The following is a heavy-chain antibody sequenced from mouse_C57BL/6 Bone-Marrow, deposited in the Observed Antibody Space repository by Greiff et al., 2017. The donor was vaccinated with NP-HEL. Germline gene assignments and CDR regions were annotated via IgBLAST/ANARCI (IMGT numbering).Heavy chain of an antibody. Sequence: QVQLQQPGAELVKPGASVKLSCKASGYTFTSYWMHWVKQRPGQGLEWIGMIHPNSGSTNYTEKFKSKATLTVDKSSSTTYMHLSSLTSEDSAVYYCASYSNYPDYWGQGTTLTVSS. CDR3: ASYSNYPDY. J-gene: IGHJ2*01. V-gene: IGHV1-64*01. D-gene: IGHD2-5*01. CDR2: IHPNSGST. CDR1: GYTFTSYW.